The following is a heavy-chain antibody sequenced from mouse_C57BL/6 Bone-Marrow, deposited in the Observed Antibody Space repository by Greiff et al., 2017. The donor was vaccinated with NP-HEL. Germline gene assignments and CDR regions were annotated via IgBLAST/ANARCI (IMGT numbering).Heavy chain of an antibody. CDR2: ISYDGSN. CDR1: GYSITSGYY. V-gene: IGHV3-6*01. CDR3: AREAYYSNLYAMDY. Sequence: DVKLQESGPGLVKPSQSLSLTCSVTGYSITSGYYWNWIRQFPGNKLEWMGYISYDGSNNYNPSLKNRISITRDTSKNQFFLKLNSVTTEDTATYYCAREAYYSNLYAMDYWGQGTSVTVSS. D-gene: IGHD2-5*01. J-gene: IGHJ4*01.